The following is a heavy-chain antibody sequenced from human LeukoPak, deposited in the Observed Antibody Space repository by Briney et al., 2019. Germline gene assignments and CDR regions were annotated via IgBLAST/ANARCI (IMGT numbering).Heavy chain of an antibody. CDR1: GYTFTSYG. Sequence: ASVKVSCKASGYTFTSYGISWVRQAPGQGLERMGWISAYNGNTNYAQKLQGRVTMTTDTSTSTAYMERRSLRSDDTAVYYCARHDLGYDILTGYSIGNFDYWGQGTLVTVSS. J-gene: IGHJ4*02. CDR2: ISAYNGNT. V-gene: IGHV1-18*01. CDR3: ARHDLGYDILTGYSIGNFDY. D-gene: IGHD3-9*01.